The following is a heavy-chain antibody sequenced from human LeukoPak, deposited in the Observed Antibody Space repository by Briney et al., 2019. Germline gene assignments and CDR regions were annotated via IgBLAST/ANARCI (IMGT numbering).Heavy chain of an antibody. CDR1: GFTFSSYG. Sequence: GGSLRLSCAASGFTFSSYGMHWVRQAPGKGLEWVAVISYDGSNKYYADSVKGRFTISRDNSKNTLYLQMNSLRAEDTAVYYCATTVAGYPDDYLDYWGQGTLVTVSS. CDR2: ISYDGSNK. D-gene: IGHD6-19*01. V-gene: IGHV3-30*03. J-gene: IGHJ4*02. CDR3: ATTVAGYPDDYLDY.